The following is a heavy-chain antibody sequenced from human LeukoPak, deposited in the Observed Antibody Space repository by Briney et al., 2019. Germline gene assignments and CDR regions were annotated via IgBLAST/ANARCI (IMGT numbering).Heavy chain of an antibody. Sequence: GGSLRLSCAASGFTFSSYSMNWVRQAPGKGLEGVSSISSSSSYIYYADSVKGRFTISRDTAKNSLYLQMNSLRAEDTAVYYCARAARGYSYGRPPPFDYWGQGTLVTVSS. CDR3: ARAARGYSYGRPPPFDY. CDR2: ISSSSSYI. J-gene: IGHJ4*02. D-gene: IGHD5-18*01. CDR1: GFTFSSYS. V-gene: IGHV3-21*01.